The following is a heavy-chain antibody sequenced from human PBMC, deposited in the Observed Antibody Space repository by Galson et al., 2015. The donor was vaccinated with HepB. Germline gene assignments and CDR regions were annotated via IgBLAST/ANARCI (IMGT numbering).Heavy chain of an antibody. J-gene: IGHJ4*02. CDR2: VSFDGSHK. CDR1: GFTFSSYG. D-gene: IGHD2-2*02. Sequence: SLRLSCAASGFTFSSYGMHWVRQAPGKGLEWVAVVSFDGSHKYYADSVKGRFTISRDNSKNTLYLQMNSLRVEDTAVYYCAQERGCGGTNCHNLRGYWGPGTLVTVSS. CDR3: AQERGCGGTNCHNLRGY. V-gene: IGHV3-30*18.